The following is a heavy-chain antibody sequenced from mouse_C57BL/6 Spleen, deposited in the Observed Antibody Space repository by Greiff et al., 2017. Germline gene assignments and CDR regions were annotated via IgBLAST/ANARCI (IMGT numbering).Heavy chain of an antibody. CDR3: ARRPLTGLFDY. Sequence: VQLQQSGPELVKPGASVKIPCKASGYTFTDYNMDWVKQSHGKSLEWIGDINPNNGGTIYNQKFKGKATLTVDKSSSTAYMELRSLTSEDTAVYYCARRPLTGLFDYWGQGTTLTVSS. CDR1: GYTFTDYN. V-gene: IGHV1-18*01. D-gene: IGHD4-1*01. CDR2: INPNNGGT. J-gene: IGHJ2*01.